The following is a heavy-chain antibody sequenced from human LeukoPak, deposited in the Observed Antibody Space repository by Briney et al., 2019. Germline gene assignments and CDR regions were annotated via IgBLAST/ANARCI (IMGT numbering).Heavy chain of an antibody. Sequence: GGSLRLSCAASGFIFSSYPMYWVRQAPGKGLECVSAISSNGGSTYCANSVKGRFTISRDNSKNTLYLQMGSLRAEDMAVYYCARTSGQQLTFDYWGQGTLVTVSS. J-gene: IGHJ4*02. D-gene: IGHD6-13*01. CDR3: ARTSGQQLTFDY. CDR2: ISSNGGST. CDR1: GFIFSSYP. V-gene: IGHV3-64*01.